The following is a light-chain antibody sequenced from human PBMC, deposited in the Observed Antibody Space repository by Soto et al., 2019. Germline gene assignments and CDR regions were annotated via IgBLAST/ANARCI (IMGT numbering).Light chain of an antibody. J-gene: IGLJ2*01. CDR3: AAWDDSPNGPV. Sequence: QPVLTQPPSASATPGQRVTISCSGSSSNIGSNTVNWYQQLPGTAPKLLIYSNNQRPSGVPDRFSGSKSGTSASLAISGLQSEDEADYYCAAWDDSPNGPVFGGGTKLTVL. CDR1: SSNIGSNT. V-gene: IGLV1-44*01. CDR2: SNN.